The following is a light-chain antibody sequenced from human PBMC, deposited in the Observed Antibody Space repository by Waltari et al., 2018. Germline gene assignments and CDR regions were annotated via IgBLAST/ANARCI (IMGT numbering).Light chain of an antibody. CDR1: QSHVHSDGNTY. V-gene: IGKV2-30*02. Sequence: DGVMTLSPLSLSVTLGQPASISCMSSQSHVHSDGNTYLLWFQQMPGQSPRCLIYKVSNRDSVVPDRFTGSGSGTNFTLKISRVETEDVGVYYCMQATRWLWTFGQGARVEIK. CDR2: KVS. CDR3: MQATRWLWT. J-gene: IGKJ1*01.